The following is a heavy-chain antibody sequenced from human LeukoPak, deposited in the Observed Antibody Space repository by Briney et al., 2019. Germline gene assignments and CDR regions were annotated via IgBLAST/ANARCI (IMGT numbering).Heavy chain of an antibody. Sequence: GGSLRLSCAASGFTFSIYSMNWVRQAPGKGLEWVSYITSTSGTICYTDSVKGRFTISRDNAKNSLYLQMNSLRAEDTAVYYCARVAPGHDIGRGYFDYWGQGTLVTTSS. CDR3: ARVAPGHDIGRGYFDY. J-gene: IGHJ4*02. CDR2: ITSTSGTI. D-gene: IGHD2-21*01. V-gene: IGHV3-48*01. CDR1: GFTFSIYS.